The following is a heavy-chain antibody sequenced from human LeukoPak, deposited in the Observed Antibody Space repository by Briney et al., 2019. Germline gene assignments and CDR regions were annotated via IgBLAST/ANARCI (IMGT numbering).Heavy chain of an antibody. V-gene: IGHV4-39*07. J-gene: IGHJ4*02. CDR2: IYYSGST. CDR1: GGSISSSSYY. Sequence: SETLSLTCTASGGSISSSSYYWGWIRQPPGKGLDWIGSIYYSGSTYYNPSLKSRVTISVDTSKNQFSLKLSSVTAADTAVYYCARDLRGYSGYDPQYYFDYWGQGTLVTVSS. CDR3: ARDLRGYSGYDPQYYFDY. D-gene: IGHD5-12*01.